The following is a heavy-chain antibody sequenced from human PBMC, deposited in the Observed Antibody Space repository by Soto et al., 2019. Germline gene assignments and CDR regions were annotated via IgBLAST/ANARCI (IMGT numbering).Heavy chain of an antibody. CDR1: GCTFSSYW. D-gene: IGHD3-10*01. CDR2: INSDGSST. Sequence: EVQLVESGGGLVQPGGSLRLSYSASGCTFSSYWMHWVRQAPGKGLVWVSRINSDGSSTSYADSVKGRFTISRDNAKNTLYLQMNSLRGEDTAVYSCARGSDYYGSGSDWFDPWGQGTLVTVSS. J-gene: IGHJ5*02. CDR3: ARGSDYYGSGSDWFDP. V-gene: IGHV3-74*01.